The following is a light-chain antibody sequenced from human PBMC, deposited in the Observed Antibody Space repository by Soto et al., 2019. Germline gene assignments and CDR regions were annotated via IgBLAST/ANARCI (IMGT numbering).Light chain of an antibody. CDR1: HSVGSY. V-gene: IGKV3-11*01. CDR3: QHRSNWPWT. J-gene: IGKJ1*01. Sequence: DIVLTQSPATLSLSPGERATLSCRASHSVGSYLAWYQQKPGQAPRLLIYDASNRATGIPARFSGSGSRTDFTLTISSLEPEDFAVYYCQHRSNWPWTFGQGTKVEIK. CDR2: DAS.